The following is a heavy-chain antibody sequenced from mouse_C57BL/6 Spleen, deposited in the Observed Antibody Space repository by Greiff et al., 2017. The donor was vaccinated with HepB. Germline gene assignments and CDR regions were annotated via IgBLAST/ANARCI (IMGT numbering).Heavy chain of an antibody. V-gene: IGHV1-64*01. J-gene: IGHJ2*01. D-gene: IGHD1-1*01. CDR2: IHPNSGST. CDR3: ARGYYGSSPYFDY. Sequence: QVQLQQPGAVLVKPGASVKLSCKASGYTFTSYWMHWVKQRPGQGLEWIGMIHPNSGSTNYNEKFKSKATLTVDKSSSTAYMQLSSLTSEDSAVYYCARGYYGSSPYFDYWGQGTTLTVSS. CDR1: GYTFTSYW.